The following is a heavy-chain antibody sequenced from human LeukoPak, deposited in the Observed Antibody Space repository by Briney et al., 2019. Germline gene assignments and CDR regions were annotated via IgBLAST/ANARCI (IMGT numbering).Heavy chain of an antibody. D-gene: IGHD2-2*01. CDR1: GFTLSDYY. Sequence: GGSLRLSCAAPGFTLSDYYMSSIRQAPAKGLESVSYISSSVSTIYYADSLKGRFTISRDNAKNSLYLQMNSLSAADTAVYSCASGASVTSPGGYYYGLDVWGQGTPVTVSS. CDR3: ASGASVTSPGGYYYGLDV. CDR2: ISSSVSTI. J-gene: IGHJ6*02. V-gene: IGHV3-11*01.